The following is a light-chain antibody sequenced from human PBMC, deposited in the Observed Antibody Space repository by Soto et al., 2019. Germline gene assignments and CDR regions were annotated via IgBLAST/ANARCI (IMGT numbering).Light chain of an antibody. CDR2: LNSDGTH. Sequence: VVTQSPSASASLGASVKLTCTLSSGHSSYAIAWHQQQPEKGPRYLMKLNSDGTHSKGDGIPDRFSGSSSGAERYLTISRLQSEDEADYYCQTWGTGIYVFGGGTQLTVL. CDR3: QTWGTGIYV. V-gene: IGLV4-69*01. CDR1: SGHSSYA. J-gene: IGLJ7*01.